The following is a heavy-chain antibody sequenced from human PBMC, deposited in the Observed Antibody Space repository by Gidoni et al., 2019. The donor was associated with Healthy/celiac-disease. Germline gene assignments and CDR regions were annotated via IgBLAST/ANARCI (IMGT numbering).Heavy chain of an antibody. J-gene: IGHJ6*02. CDR1: GYTFTSYG. CDR3: ARDISTYYDFWSGYRGMDV. CDR2: ISAYNGNT. V-gene: IGHV1-18*01. Sequence: QVQLVQSGAEVKKPGASVKVSCKASGYTFTSYGISWVRQAPGQGLEWMGWISAYNGNTNYAQKLQGRVTMTTDTATSTAYMELRSLRSDDTAVYYCARDISTYYDFWSGYRGMDVWGQGTTVTVSS. D-gene: IGHD3-3*01.